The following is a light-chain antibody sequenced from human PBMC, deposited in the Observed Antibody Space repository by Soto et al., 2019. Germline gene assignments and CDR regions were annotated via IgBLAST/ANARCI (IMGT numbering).Light chain of an antibody. CDR2: DSS. CDR1: QSISSW. V-gene: IGKV1-5*01. J-gene: IGKJ1*01. Sequence: DIQMTQSPSTLSASVGDRVTITCRASQSISSWLAWYQQKPGKAPKLLIYDSSSLESGVPSRFRGSGSGTEFPLTISSLQPDDFATYYCQQYNSYSWTFGRGTKVEIK. CDR3: QQYNSYSWT.